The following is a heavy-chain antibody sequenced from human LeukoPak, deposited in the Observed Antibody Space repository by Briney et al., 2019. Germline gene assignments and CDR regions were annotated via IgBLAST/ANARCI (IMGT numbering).Heavy chain of an antibody. CDR1: GYSISSGYY. CDR3: ATASSEELWDVY. V-gene: IGHV4-38-2*02. J-gene: IGHJ4*02. CDR2: IYHSGST. D-gene: IGHD5-18*01. Sequence: PSETLSLTCTVSGYSISSGYYWGWIRQPPGKGLEWIGSIYHSGSTYYNPSLKSRVTISVDTSKNQFSLKLSSVTAADTAVYYCATASSEELWDVYWGQGTLVTVSS.